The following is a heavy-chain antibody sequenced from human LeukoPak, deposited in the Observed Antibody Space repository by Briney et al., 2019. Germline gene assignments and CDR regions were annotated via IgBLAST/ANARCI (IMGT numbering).Heavy chain of an antibody. Sequence: PGGSLRLSCEASKFIFSNYWMSWVRQAPGKGLEWVAYIKKTGSGTYYVDSVKGRFTITRDNARNSVFLQMNSLRAEDTAVYYCAREDGYCSGGNCYSYFDSWGQGTLVTVSS. CDR3: AREDGYCSGGNCYSYFDS. V-gene: IGHV3-7*01. D-gene: IGHD2-15*01. CDR1: KFIFSNYW. J-gene: IGHJ4*02. CDR2: IKKTGSGT.